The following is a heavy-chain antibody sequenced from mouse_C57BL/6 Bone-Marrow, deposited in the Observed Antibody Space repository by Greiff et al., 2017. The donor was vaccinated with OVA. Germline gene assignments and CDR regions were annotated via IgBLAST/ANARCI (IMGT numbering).Heavy chain of an antibody. V-gene: IGHV3-6*01. CDR3: ARDEEYGNYVFYWYFDV. J-gene: IGHJ1*03. CDR1: GYSITSGYY. Sequence: DVKLQESGPGLVKPSQSLSLTCSVTGYSITSGYYWNWIRQFPGNKLEWMGYISYDGSNNYNPSLKNRISITRDTSKNQFFLKLNSVTTEDTATYYCARDEEYGNYVFYWYFDVWGTGTTVTVSS. D-gene: IGHD2-10*02. CDR2: ISYDGSN.